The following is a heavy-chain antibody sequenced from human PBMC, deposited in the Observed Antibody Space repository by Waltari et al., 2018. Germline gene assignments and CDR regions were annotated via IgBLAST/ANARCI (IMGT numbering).Heavy chain of an antibody. J-gene: IGHJ6*02. CDR3: TPPPYYYYYGMDV. CDR2: IKTRADGGTA. Sequence: EVQLVESGGGLVNPGGSLRLSCAAPGFSFSNAWMNWVRQAPGKGLEWVGRIKTRADGGTADYAAPVRGRFTISRDDSQNTLYLQMNSLKTEDTAVYYCTPPPYYYYYGMDVWGQGTTVTVSS. CDR1: GFSFSNAW. V-gene: IGHV3-15*07.